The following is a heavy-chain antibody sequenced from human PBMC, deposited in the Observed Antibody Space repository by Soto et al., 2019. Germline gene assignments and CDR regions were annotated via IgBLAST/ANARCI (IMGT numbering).Heavy chain of an antibody. D-gene: IGHD3-22*01. CDR2: ISFNESSK. CDR1: GFTFRNYG. V-gene: IGHV3-30*03. Sequence: GSLRLSCAASGFTFRNYGMHWVRRAPGKGLDWVALISFNESSKYYADAVKGRFTISRDNSKHTLYLQMNSLRSEDTAVYYCARRQYYYDSFYYYYYGMDVWGQGTLVTVSS. CDR3: ARRQYYYDSFYYYYYGMDV. J-gene: IGHJ6*02.